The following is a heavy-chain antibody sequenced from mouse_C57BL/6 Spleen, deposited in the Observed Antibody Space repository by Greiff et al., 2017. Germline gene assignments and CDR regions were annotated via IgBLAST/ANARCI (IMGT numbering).Heavy chain of an antibody. Sequence: EVHLVESEGGLVQPGSSMKLSCTASGFTFSDYYMAWVRQVPEKGLEWVANINYDGSSTYYLDSLKSRFIISRDNAKNILYLQMSSLKSEDTATYYCAREGVYGDAMDYWGQGTSVTVSS. J-gene: IGHJ4*01. CDR3: AREGVYGDAMDY. D-gene: IGHD1-1*02. CDR1: GFTFSDYY. V-gene: IGHV5-16*01. CDR2: INYDGSST.